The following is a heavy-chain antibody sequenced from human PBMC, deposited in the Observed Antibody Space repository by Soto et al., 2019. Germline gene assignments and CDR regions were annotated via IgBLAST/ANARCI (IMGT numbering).Heavy chain of an antibody. Sequence: GGSLRLSCAASGFTFSDYYMSWIRQAPGKGLEWVSYISSSGSTIYYADSVKGRFTISRDNAKNSLYLQMNSLRAEDSAVYYCVTGSRYCSSTSCTYGMDVWGQGTTVTVSS. CDR3: VTGSRYCSSTSCTYGMDV. D-gene: IGHD2-2*01. CDR2: ISSSGSTI. V-gene: IGHV3-11*01. J-gene: IGHJ6*02. CDR1: GFTFSDYY.